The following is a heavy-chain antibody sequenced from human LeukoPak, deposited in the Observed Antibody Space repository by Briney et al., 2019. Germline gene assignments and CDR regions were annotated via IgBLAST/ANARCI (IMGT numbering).Heavy chain of an antibody. J-gene: IGHJ4*02. V-gene: IGHV3-7*01. D-gene: IGHD1-26*01. Sequence: PWGSLRLSCAASGFTFSSYWMSWVRQAPGKGLEWVANIKQDGSEKYYVDSVKGRFTISRDNAKNSLYLQMNSLRAEDTAVYYCARDGSVGATGIWGQGTLVTVSS. CDR2: IKQDGSEK. CDR1: GFTFSSYW. CDR3: ARDGSVGATGI.